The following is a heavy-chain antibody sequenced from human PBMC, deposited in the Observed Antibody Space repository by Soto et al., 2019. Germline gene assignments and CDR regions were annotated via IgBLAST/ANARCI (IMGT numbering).Heavy chain of an antibody. D-gene: IGHD3-10*01. CDR3: AGSVY. CDR2: IKRDGSEK. J-gene: IGHJ4*02. Sequence: GGSLRLSCAASGFTFSSYVMSWVRQAPGKGLEWVSNIKRDGSEKYYVDSVKGRFTISRDNAKNSLYLQMNSLRAEDTAVYYCAGSVYWGQGTLVTVSS. V-gene: IGHV3-7*01. CDR1: GFTFSSYV.